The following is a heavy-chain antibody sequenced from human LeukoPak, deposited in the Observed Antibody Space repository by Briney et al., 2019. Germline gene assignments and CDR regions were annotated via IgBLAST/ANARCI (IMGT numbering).Heavy chain of an antibody. V-gene: IGHV7-4-1*02. Sequence: GASVKASCKASGYTFTSYAMNWVRQAPGQGLEWMGWVNTNTGNPTYAQGFTGRFVFSLDTSVSTAYLQISSLKAEDTAVYYCARDIDSSSWTYYFDYWGQGTLVTVSS. CDR3: ARDIDSSSWTYYFDY. CDR2: VNTNTGNP. J-gene: IGHJ4*02. CDR1: GYTFTSYA. D-gene: IGHD6-13*01.